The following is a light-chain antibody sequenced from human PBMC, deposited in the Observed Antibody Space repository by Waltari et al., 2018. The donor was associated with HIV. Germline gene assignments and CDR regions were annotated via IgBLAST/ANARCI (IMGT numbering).Light chain of an antibody. V-gene: IGLV2-11*01. CDR1: SSDIGDYNY. CDR2: DVT. CDR3: CSFAGIYTLV. Sequence: QSALTQPRSVSGSPGQSVTISCTGTSSDIGDYNYVSWYQQHPGKPPKLMIYDVTKRPSGVPDRFSGSKSGNTASLTISWLQAEDEAAYYCCSFAGIYTLVFGGGTKLTVL. J-gene: IGLJ3*02.